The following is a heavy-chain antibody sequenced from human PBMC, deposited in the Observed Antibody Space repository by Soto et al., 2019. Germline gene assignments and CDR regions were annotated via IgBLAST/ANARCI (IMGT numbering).Heavy chain of an antibody. CDR1: GFTVSSNY. J-gene: IGHJ4*02. CDR3: ASYLFYCTNGVCFQIFDY. CDR2: IYSGGST. Sequence: EVQLVESGGGLVQPGGSSRLSCAVSGFTVSSNYMSWVRQAPGKGLEWVSVIYSGGSTYYADSVKGRFTISRDNSTNTLYLQMNSLRAEDTAVYYCASYLFYCTNGVCFQIFDYWGQGTLVTVSS. D-gene: IGHD2-8*01. V-gene: IGHV3-66*01.